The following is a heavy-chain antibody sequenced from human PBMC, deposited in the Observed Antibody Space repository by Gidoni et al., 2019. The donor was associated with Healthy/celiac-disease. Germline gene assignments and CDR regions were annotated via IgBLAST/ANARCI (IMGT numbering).Heavy chain of an antibody. J-gene: IGHJ6*02. V-gene: IGHV1-69*17. CDR1: GGTFSSYA. Sequence: QVQLVQPGAEVKKPGSSVNVSCKASGGTFSSYAISWVRQASRQGLEWMGGIIPIFGIANYAQKFQGRVTITADKSTSTAYMELSSLRSEDTAVYYCARRDLDYADVLPMFYYYYGMDVWGQGTTVTVSS. CDR3: ARRDLDYADVLPMFYYYYGMDV. D-gene: IGHD4-17*01. CDR2: IIPIFGIA.